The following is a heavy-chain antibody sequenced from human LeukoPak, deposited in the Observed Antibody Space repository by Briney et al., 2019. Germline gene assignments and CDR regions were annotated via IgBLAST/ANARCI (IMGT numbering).Heavy chain of an antibody. V-gene: IGHV5-51*01. CDR1: GYSFTSYW. CDR3: ARHIAVAGADYYYGMDV. Sequence: GESLQISCKGSGYSFTSYWIGWVRQMPGKGLEWRGIIYPGDSDTRYSPSFQGQVTISADKSISTAYLQWSSLKASDTAMYYCARHIAVAGADYYYGMDVWGQGTTVTVSS. CDR2: IYPGDSDT. D-gene: IGHD6-19*01. J-gene: IGHJ6*02.